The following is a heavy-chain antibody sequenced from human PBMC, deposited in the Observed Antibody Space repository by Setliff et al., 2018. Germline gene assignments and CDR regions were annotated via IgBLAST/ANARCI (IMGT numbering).Heavy chain of an antibody. CDR3: ARAPTYYDSSGYYLDY. D-gene: IGHD3-22*01. J-gene: IGHJ4*02. CDR1: GYTFTSYA. V-gene: IGHV1-3*01. Sequence: ASVKVSCKASGYTFTSYAMHWVRQAPGQRLEWMGWINAGNGNTKYSQKFQGRVTITRDTSASTAYMELSSLRSEDTAVYYCARAPTYYDSSGYYLDYWGQGTLVTVSS. CDR2: INAGNGNT.